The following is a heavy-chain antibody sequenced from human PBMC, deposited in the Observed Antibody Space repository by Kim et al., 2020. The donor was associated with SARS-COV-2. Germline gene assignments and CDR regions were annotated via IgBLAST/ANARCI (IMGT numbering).Heavy chain of an antibody. J-gene: IGHJ6*02. D-gene: IGHD3-22*01. V-gene: IGHV4-39*07. Sequence: PSLNSRCTIAVDTSKIQFSLKLSSVNAADTAVYYCARGGAYYDRLYGMDVWGQGTTVTVSS. CDR3: ARGGAYYDRLYGMDV.